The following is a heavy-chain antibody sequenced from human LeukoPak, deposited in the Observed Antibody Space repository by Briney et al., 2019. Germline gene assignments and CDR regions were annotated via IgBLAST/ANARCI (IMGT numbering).Heavy chain of an antibody. CDR3: ARPAGYCSSTSCYYYDY. J-gene: IGHJ4*02. CDR1: GFTFSSYA. CDR2: ISYDGSNK. D-gene: IGHD2-2*01. V-gene: IGHV3-30*04. Sequence: PGRSLRLSRAASGFTFSSYAMHWVRQAPGKGLEWVAVISYDGSNKYYADSVKGRFTISRDNSKNTLYLQMNSLRAEDTAVYYCARPAGYCSSTSCYYYDYWGQGTLVTVSS.